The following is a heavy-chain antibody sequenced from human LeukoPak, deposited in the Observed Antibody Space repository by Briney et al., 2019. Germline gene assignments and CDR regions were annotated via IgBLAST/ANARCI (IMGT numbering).Heavy chain of an antibody. CDR3: AKDLTRAGTVTTNWFDP. Sequence: GGSLRLSCAASGFTFSNAWMSWVRQAPGKGLEWVSAISGSGGSTYYADSVKGRFTISRDNSKNTLYLQMNSLRAEDTAVYYCAKDLTRAGTVTTNWFDPWGQGTLVTVSS. CDR1: GFTFSNAW. CDR2: ISGSGGST. D-gene: IGHD4-17*01. V-gene: IGHV3-23*01. J-gene: IGHJ5*02.